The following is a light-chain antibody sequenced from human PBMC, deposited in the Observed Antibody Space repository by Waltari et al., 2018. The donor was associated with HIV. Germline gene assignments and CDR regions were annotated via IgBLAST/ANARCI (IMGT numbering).Light chain of an antibody. CDR2: AAS. J-gene: IGKJ3*01. CDR1: QNIRRD. V-gene: IGKV1-6*01. CDR3: LQDDSFPLT. Sequence: AIQMTQSPPSLSASVGDRVTITCRARQNIRRDLGWYQQKPGKAPKLLIYAASTLQTGVSSRFRGGGSGTEFTLTINGLQSEDSATYYCLQDDSFPLTFGPGTKVDLK.